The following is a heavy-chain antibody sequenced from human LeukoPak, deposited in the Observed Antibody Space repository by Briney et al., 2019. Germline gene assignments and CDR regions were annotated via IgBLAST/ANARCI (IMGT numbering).Heavy chain of an antibody. V-gene: IGHV3-9*01. CDR1: GFTFDDYA. Sequence: GRSLRLSCAASGFTFDDYAMHWVRQAPGKGLEWVSGISWNSGSIGYADSVKGRFTISRDNAKNSLYLQMNSLRAEDTALYYCAKDLRYSSGWYGGFDYWAREPWSPSPQ. J-gene: IGHJ4*02. CDR2: ISWNSGSI. CDR3: AKDLRYSSGWYGGFDY. D-gene: IGHD6-19*01.